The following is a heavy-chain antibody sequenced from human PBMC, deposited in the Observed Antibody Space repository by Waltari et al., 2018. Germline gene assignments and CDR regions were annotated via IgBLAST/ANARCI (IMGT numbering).Heavy chain of an antibody. CDR3: ARDLVLMVYEYRDAFDI. CDR1: GGSFSGYY. J-gene: IGHJ3*02. V-gene: IGHV4-34*01. CDR2: INHSGST. Sequence: QVQLQQWGAGLLKPSETLSLTCAVYGGSFSGYYWSWIRQPPGKGLGWIGEINHSGSTNYNPSLKSRVTRSVDTSKNQFSLKLSSVTAADTAVYYCARDLVLMVYEYRDAFDIWGQGTMVTVSS. D-gene: IGHD2-8*01.